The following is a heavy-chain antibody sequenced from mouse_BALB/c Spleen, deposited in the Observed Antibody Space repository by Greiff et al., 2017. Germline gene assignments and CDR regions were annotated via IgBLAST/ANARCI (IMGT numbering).Heavy chain of an antibody. J-gene: IGHJ2*01. V-gene: IGHV5-12-1*01. CDR3: ARQAYYFLDY. Sequence: DVKLVESGGGLVKPGGSLKLSCAASGFAFSSYDMSWVRQTPEKRLEWVAYISSGGGSTYYPDTVKGRFTISRDNAKNTLYLQMSSLKSEDTAMYYCARQAYYFLDYWGQGTTLTVSS. CDR1: GFAFSSYD. D-gene: IGHD2-10*01. CDR2: ISSGGGST.